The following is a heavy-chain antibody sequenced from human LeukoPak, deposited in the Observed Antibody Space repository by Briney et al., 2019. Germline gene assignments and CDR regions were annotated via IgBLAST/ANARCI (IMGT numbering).Heavy chain of an antibody. CDR3: ARVSKGAAAPDY. V-gene: IGHV3-21*01. CDR1: GFTFSSYN. CDR2: ISTSSSYI. D-gene: IGHD6-13*01. J-gene: IGHJ4*02. Sequence: GGSLRLSCAASGFTFSSYNMNWVRQAPGKGLEWVSSISTSSSYIYYADSVKGRFTISRDNAKNSLYLQMNSLRAEDTAVYYCARVSKGAAAPDYWGQGTLVTVSS.